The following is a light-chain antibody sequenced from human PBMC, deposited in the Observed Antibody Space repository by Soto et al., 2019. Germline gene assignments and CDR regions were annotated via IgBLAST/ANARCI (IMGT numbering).Light chain of an antibody. V-gene: IGKV1-39*01. CDR1: QSISSY. J-gene: IGKJ2*01. CDR2: AAS. Sequence: DIQLTQSPSSLSASVGDRVTITCRASQSISSYLNWYQQKPGKAPKLLIYAASSLQSGVPSRFSGSGSGTDFTLTISSLQPEDLANYHCQQSYSTPYTFGQGTKLEIK. CDR3: QQSYSTPYT.